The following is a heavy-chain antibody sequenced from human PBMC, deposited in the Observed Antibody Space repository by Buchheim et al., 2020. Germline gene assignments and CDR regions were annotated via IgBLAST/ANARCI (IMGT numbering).Heavy chain of an antibody. CDR3: ARGIQFYYYGMDV. V-gene: IGHV3-48*03. CDR2: ISTSGSAI. D-gene: IGHD5-18*01. J-gene: IGHJ6*02. CDR1: GFIFSSYE. Sequence: EVQLVESGGGLVQPGGSLRLSCAASGFIFSSYELNWVRQAPGKGLEWVSYISTSGSAIYYADSVKGRFTISRDNAKNSLYLQMNSLRGEDTAVYYCARGIQFYYYGMDVWGQGTT.